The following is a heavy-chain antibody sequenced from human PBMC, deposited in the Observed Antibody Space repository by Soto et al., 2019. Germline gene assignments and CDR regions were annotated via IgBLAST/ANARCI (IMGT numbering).Heavy chain of an antibody. J-gene: IGHJ6*02. CDR3: ARDGLHCNATSSHYFGMDV. V-gene: IGHV1-8*02. D-gene: IGHD6-13*01. CDR2: MDPNSVDA. CDR1: GYTLTTYH. Sequence: IQLVQSGAEVKQPGASVRVSCKASGYTLTTYHINWVRQAPGQGLEWLGTMDPNSVDAVFAQKFRGRVTMTRDISMNTAYMELRSLTSDDTAVYFCARDGLHCNATSSHYFGMDVWGQGTTVTV.